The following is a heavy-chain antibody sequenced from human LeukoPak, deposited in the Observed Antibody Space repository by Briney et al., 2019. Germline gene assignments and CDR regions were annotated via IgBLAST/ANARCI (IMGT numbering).Heavy chain of an antibody. CDR1: GGSIRGYY. J-gene: IGHJ4*02. Sequence: PSETLSLTCTVSGGSIRGYYWAWIRQPAGEPLEWIGRIFASGGTNYNPSLKSRVTMSVDTSKNQFSLKLSSVTAADTAVYYCTQDSLEFRGVLDSWGQGTLATVSS. CDR2: IFASGGT. D-gene: IGHD3-10*01. CDR3: TQDSLEFRGVLDS. V-gene: IGHV4-4*07.